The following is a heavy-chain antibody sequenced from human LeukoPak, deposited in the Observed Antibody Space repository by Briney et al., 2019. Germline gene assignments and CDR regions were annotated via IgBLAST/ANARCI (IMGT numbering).Heavy chain of an antibody. D-gene: IGHD3-22*01. CDR2: ISGSGGST. J-gene: IGHJ4*02. CDR1: GFTFSTYA. V-gene: IGHV3-23*01. Sequence: GGFLRLSCAASGFTFSTYAVNWVRQAPGKGLEWVSSISGSGGSTYYADSVKGRFTISRDNSKNTLYLQMSSLRAEDTAVYYCAKDRGRYYDSSGYYWGYYFDSWGQGILVTVST. CDR3: AKDRGRYYDSSGYYWGYYFDS.